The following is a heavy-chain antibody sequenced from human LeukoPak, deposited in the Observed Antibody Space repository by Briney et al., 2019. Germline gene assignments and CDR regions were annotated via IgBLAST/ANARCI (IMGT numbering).Heavy chain of an antibody. CDR3: ARSLAQRQWPSMIDY. J-gene: IGHJ4*02. Sequence: PGGSLRLSCAASGFTFSDYYMSWIRQAPGKGLEWVSYISSSGSTIYYADSVKGRFTISRDNAKNSLYLQMNSLRAEDTAVYYCARSLAQRQWPSMIDYWGQGTLDTVSS. V-gene: IGHV3-11*04. CDR2: ISSSGSTI. D-gene: IGHD6-19*01. CDR1: GFTFSDYY.